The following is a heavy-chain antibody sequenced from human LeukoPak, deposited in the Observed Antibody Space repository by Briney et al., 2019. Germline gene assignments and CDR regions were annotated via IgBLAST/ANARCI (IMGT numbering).Heavy chain of an antibody. V-gene: IGHV3-21*01. CDR2: ISSSSSYI. CDR1: GFTFSSYS. D-gene: IGHD2-15*01. CDR3: ARAGVRGYCSGGNCYSGNPIDY. J-gene: IGHJ4*02. Sequence: AGGSLRLSCAASGFTFSSYSMNWVRQAPGKGLEWVSSISSSSSYIYYADSVKGRFTISRDNAKNSLYLQMNSLRAEDTAVYYCARAGVRGYCSGGNCYSGNPIDYWGQGTLVTVSS.